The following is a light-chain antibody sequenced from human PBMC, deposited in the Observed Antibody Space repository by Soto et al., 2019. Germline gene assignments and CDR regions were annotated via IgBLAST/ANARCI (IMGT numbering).Light chain of an antibody. V-gene: IGKV1-5*03. J-gene: IGKJ4*01. CDR1: QSISNW. CDR3: QQYNTFPLT. Sequence: DIQMTQSPSTLSASVGDRVTITCRASQSISNWLAWYQQNPGKAPNLLIYKASSLESGVPSRFIGSGSGTEFTLTISSLQPDDFATYYCQQYNTFPLTFGGGTKVEIK. CDR2: KAS.